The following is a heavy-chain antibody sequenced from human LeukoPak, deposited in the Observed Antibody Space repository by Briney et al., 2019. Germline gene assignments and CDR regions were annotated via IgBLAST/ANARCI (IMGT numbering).Heavy chain of an antibody. Sequence: PSETLSLTCTVSGDSISSRTSDFWGWIPHSPGKGLEWIAEIPYIGTTFYNPSPESRVSISLDTSKNQFSLKLNAVTAADTALYYCARRNRYCNGGSCAHHHDSWGQGTLVIVSS. CDR3: ARRNRYCNGGSCAHHHDS. CDR2: IPYIGTT. CDR1: GDSISSRTSDF. V-gene: IGHV4-39*07. D-gene: IGHD2-15*01. J-gene: IGHJ4*02.